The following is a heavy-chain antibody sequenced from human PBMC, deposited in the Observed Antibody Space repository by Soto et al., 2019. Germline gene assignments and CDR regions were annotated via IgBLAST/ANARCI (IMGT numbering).Heavy chain of an antibody. CDR3: ARALAYERPITVGEPCDS. V-gene: IGHV4-34*02. CDR2: ISHSGSR. Sequence: QVQLQQWGAELLESSETLSLTCCVSGWSFSGYFWTCLRQSPGRGLEWIGEISHSGSRNYHPAFQSRGIISVDASKNHVSLKLSCVTAADSATYFCARALAYERPITVGEPCDSWGQGSLVTVSS. J-gene: IGHJ4*02. CDR1: GWSFSGYF. D-gene: IGHD5-12*01.